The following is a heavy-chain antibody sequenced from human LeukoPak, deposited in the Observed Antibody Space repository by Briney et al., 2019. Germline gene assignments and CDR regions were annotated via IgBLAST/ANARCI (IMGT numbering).Heavy chain of an antibody. CDR3: AKRGSSGTLGYFDY. CDR2: ISGGGGTT. Sequence: PGGSLRLSCAASGFTFSTYGMSWVRQAPGKGLEWVSGISGGGGTTYYADSVKGRFTISRDNSKNTLYLQMNSLRAEDTAVYYCAKRGSSGTLGYFDYWGQGTLVTVSS. CDR1: GFTFSTYG. V-gene: IGHV3-23*01. D-gene: IGHD1-26*01. J-gene: IGHJ4*02.